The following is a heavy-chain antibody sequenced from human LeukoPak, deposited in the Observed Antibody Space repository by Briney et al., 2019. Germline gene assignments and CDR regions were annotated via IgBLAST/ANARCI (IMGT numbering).Heavy chain of an antibody. CDR2: ISSNGGST. J-gene: IGHJ6*03. CDR1: GFTFSSYA. Sequence: PGGSLGLSCAASGFTFSSYAIHWVRQAPGKGLEYVSAISSNGGSTYYANSAKGRFTISRDNSKNTLYLQMGSLRAEDMAVYYCARDEGMDVWGKGTTVTVSS. CDR3: ARDEGMDV. V-gene: IGHV3-64*01.